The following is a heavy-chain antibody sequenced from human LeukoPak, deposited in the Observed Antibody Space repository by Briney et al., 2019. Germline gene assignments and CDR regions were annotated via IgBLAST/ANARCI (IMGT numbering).Heavy chain of an antibody. J-gene: IGHJ4*02. CDR3: AKTGYSSGWYRIWDY. V-gene: IGHV3-23*01. Sequence: GGSLRLSCAASGFTFSSFEMSWVRQAPGKGLEWVSAISGSGGSAYYADSVKGRFTISRDNSRNSLSLQMNSLRAEDTPLYYCAKTGYSSGWYRIWDYWGQGTLVTVSS. CDR1: GFTFSSFE. D-gene: IGHD6-19*01. CDR2: ISGSGGSA.